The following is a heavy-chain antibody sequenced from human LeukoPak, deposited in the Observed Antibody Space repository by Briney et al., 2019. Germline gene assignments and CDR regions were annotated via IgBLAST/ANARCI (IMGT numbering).Heavy chain of an antibody. CDR2: ISSSSSYI. Sequence: GGSLRLSCAASGFTFSSYSMNWVRQAPGKGLEWVSSISSSSSYIYYADSVKGRFTISRDNAKNSLYLQMNSLRAEDTAVYYCARGMRVQLWLHYYYYYYMDVWGKGTTVTVSS. CDR1: GFTFSSYS. D-gene: IGHD5-18*01. V-gene: IGHV3-21*01. CDR3: ARGMRVQLWLHYYYYYYMDV. J-gene: IGHJ6*03.